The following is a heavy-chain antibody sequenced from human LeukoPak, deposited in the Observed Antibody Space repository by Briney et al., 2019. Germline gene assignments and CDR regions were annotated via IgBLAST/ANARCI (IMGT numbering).Heavy chain of an antibody. CDR3: ARDVGSNWYERFDD. J-gene: IGHJ4*02. Sequence: GGSLRLSCAASGFTFSSFAMSWVRQAPGKGLEWVSAISGSGGSTYYADSVKGRFTFSRDNSKNTLYLQMNSLRAEDTSVYYCARDVGSNWYERFDDWGQGTLVTVSS. CDR1: GFTFSSFA. V-gene: IGHV3-23*01. D-gene: IGHD6-13*01. CDR2: ISGSGGST.